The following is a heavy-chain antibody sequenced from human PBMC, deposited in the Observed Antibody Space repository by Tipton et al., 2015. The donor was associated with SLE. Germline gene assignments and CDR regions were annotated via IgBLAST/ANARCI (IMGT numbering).Heavy chain of an antibody. CDR2: SNESGKT. D-gene: IGHD2-21*01. V-gene: IGHV4-34*01. J-gene: IGHJ4*02. CDR1: GGSISGHY. CDR3: ARGKISWAVFVVKNYFDS. Sequence: TLSLTCTVNGGSISGHYWSWIRQTPGKGLECIGESNESGKTNYNPALKSRATLSVDTSRNQFSLRLTSVTAADTAVYYCARGKISWAVFVVKNYFDSWGQGTLVTVSS.